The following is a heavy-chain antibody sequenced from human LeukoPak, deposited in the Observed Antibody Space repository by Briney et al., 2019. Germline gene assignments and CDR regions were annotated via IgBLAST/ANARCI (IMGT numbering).Heavy chain of an antibody. CDR1: RYNLTRYD. J-gene: IGHJ5*02. V-gene: IGHV1-8*01. CDR2: MNPSSRNT. D-gene: IGHD3-9*01. CDR3: VRAAQEGGDSLTGVQTGNWFDP. Sequence: ASVKVSCKTSRYNLTRYDINWVRQATGQEPEWMGWMNPSSRNTGYAQNLQGRLDLTRNIALTTAYMELSSLTSEDTATYSGVRAAQEGGDSLTGVQTGNWFDPWGQGTLVTVSS.